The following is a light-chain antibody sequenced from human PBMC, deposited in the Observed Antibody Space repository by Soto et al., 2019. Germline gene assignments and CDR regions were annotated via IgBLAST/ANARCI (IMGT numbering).Light chain of an antibody. J-gene: IGKJ4*01. Sequence: DIQMTQSPSSLSASVGDRVTITCLASQGISNYLAWYQQIPGKVPKLLISAASTLQSGVPSRFSGSGSGTDFTLTISSLQPEDVATYYCQTYTNVPAFGGGTKVEIK. CDR3: QTYTNVPA. V-gene: IGKV1-27*01. CDR1: QGISNY. CDR2: AAS.